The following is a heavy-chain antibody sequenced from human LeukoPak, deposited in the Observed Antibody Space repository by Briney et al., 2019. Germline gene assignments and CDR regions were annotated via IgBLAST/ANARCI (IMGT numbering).Heavy chain of an antibody. CDR3: ARLPPRITIFGVVIFXXXDP. J-gene: IGHJ5*02. CDR1: GGSISSSSYY. CDR2: IYYSGST. V-gene: IGHV4-39*01. Sequence: SETLSLTCTVSGGSISSSSYYWGWIRQPPGKGLEWIGSIYYSGSTYYNPSLKSRVTISVDASKNQFSLKLSSVTAADTAVYYCARLPPRITIFGVVIFXXXDPWGQGTLVTVSS. D-gene: IGHD3-3*01.